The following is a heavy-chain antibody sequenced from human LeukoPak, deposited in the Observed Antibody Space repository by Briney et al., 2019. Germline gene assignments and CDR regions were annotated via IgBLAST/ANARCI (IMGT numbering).Heavy chain of an antibody. V-gene: IGHV3-21*01. Sequence: GGSLRLSCAASGFTFSSYTMNWVRQAPGKGLEWVSSIAGSSGYISYADSVKGRFTISRDNAKKSLYLQMTSLTAEDTALYYCASLSIFSGDDYWGQGTLVTVSS. J-gene: IGHJ4*02. CDR1: GFTFSSYT. D-gene: IGHD6-6*01. CDR2: IAGSSGYI. CDR3: ASLSIFSGDDY.